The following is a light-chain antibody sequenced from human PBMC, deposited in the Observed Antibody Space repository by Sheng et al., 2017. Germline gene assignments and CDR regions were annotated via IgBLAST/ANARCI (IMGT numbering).Light chain of an antibody. CDR3: AAWDHSLSGQWV. Sequence: QSVLTQPPSVSADPGQRVTISCSGSRSNIGSNAVNWYQQFPGRPPKVLISLNHVLPSGVPDRFSGSKSGTSASLAISGLRSEDEAGYHCAAWDHSLSGQWVFGGGTKADRP. V-gene: IGLV1-36*01. J-gene: IGLJ3*02. CDR2: LNH. CDR1: RSNIGSNA.